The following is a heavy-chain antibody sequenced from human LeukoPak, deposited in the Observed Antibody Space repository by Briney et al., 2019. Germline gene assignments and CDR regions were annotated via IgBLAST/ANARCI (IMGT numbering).Heavy chain of an antibody. V-gene: IGHV5-51*01. J-gene: IGHJ4*02. D-gene: IGHD5-24*01. CDR2: IYPGDSDT. CDR1: GYSFTSYW. CDR3: ARRGERATMMGGFDY. Sequence: GESLKISCKGSGYSFTSYWIGWVRQMPGKGLEWMGIIYPGDSDTRYSPSFQGQVTISVDKSISNAYLQWSSLKASDTAMYYCARRGERATMMGGFDYWGQGTLVTVSS.